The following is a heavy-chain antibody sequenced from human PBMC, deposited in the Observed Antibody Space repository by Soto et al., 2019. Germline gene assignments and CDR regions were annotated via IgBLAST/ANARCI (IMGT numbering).Heavy chain of an antibody. Sequence: SVKVSCKASGFTSTSSAVQWVRQARGQRLEWIGWIVVGSGNTNYAQKFQERVTITRDMSTSTAYMELSSLRSEDTAVYYCATPGIAVAGTSSSAFDIWGQGTMVTVSS. V-gene: IGHV1-58*01. CDR2: IVVGSGNT. CDR1: GFTSTSSA. J-gene: IGHJ3*02. D-gene: IGHD6-19*01. CDR3: ATPGIAVAGTSSSAFDI.